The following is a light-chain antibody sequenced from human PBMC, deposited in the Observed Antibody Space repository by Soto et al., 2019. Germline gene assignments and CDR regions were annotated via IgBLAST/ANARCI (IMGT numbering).Light chain of an antibody. CDR2: AAS. CDR1: QSISSY. V-gene: IGKV1-39*01. CDR3: QQSYSTWT. J-gene: IGKJ1*01. Sequence: DIQMTQSPSSLSASVGDRVTITCRASQSISSYLNWYQQKPGKAPKLLIYAASSLQSGVPSRFSGSGSGTDFTLTISSLQHEDFETYYCQQSYSTWTFGQGTKVEIK.